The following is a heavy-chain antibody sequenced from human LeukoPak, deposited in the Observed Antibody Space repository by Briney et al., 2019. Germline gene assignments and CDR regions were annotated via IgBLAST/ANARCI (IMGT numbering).Heavy chain of an antibody. J-gene: IGHJ4*02. CDR2: ISNDGNKK. V-gene: IGHV3-30-3*01. CDR1: GFPFSTYA. D-gene: IGHD2/OR15-2a*01. Sequence: RGSLRLSCAASGFPFSTYAMHWVRQAPGKGLEWVALISNDGNKKYYADSVKGRFTVSRDNSKNTLYLQMNSLRTEDTAVYYCARDPFHLLILFDHWGQGTLVTVSS. CDR3: ARDPFHLLILFDH.